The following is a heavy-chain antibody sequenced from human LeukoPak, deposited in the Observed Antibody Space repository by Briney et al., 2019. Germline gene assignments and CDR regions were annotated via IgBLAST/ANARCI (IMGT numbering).Heavy chain of an antibody. V-gene: IGHV4-39*01. CDR2: IYYSGST. CDR1: GGSISSSSYY. J-gene: IGHJ5*02. Sequence: KPSETLSLTCTVSGGSISSSSYYWGWIRQPPGKGLEWIGSIYYSGSTYYNPSLKSRVTISVDTSKNQFSLKLSSVTAADTAVYYCASQVDTAMVTGWFDPLGQGTLVTVSS. CDR3: ASQVDTAMVTGWFDP. D-gene: IGHD5-18*01.